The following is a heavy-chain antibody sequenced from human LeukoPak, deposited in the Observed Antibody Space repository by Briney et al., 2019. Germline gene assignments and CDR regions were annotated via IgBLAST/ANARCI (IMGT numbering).Heavy chain of an antibody. D-gene: IGHD5-12*01. J-gene: IGHJ4*02. CDR2: ISNDAIIK. CDR1: GFTFSSYG. CDR3: AKWSPSIVATPTHYFDY. V-gene: IGHV3-30*18. Sequence: GGSLRLSCVASGFTFSSYGMHWVRQAPGKGPEWVAVISNDAIIKNYADSVKGRFTISRDNSKNTVSLLMNSLRAEDTAVYYCAKWSPSIVATPTHYFDYWGQGTQVTVSS.